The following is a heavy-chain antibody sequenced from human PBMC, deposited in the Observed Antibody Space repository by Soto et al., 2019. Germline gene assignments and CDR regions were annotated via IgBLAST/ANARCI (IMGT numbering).Heavy chain of an antibody. Sequence: GGSLSLSCAASGFTVSSNYMSWVRQAPGKGLEWVSVIYSGGSTYYADSVKGRFTISRDNSKNTLYLQMNSLRAEDTAVYYCAREGGPNYYYYMDVWGKGTTVTVSS. CDR1: GFTVSSNY. D-gene: IGHD2-15*01. V-gene: IGHV3-66*01. CDR3: AREGGPNYYYYMDV. CDR2: IYSGGST. J-gene: IGHJ6*03.